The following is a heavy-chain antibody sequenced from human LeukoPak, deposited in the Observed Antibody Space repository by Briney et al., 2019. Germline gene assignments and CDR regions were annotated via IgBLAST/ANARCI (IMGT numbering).Heavy chain of an antibody. CDR2: ISSSGSTI. J-gene: IGHJ4*02. D-gene: IGHD5-12*01. CDR3: AKDRASIVATSGYFDY. Sequence: PGGSLRLSCAGSGFTFSSYEMNWVHQAPGKGLEWVSYISSSGSTIYYADSVKGRFTISRDNAKNSLYLQMNSLRAEDTALYYCAKDRASIVATSGYFDYWGQGTLVTVSS. V-gene: IGHV3-48*03. CDR1: GFTFSSYE.